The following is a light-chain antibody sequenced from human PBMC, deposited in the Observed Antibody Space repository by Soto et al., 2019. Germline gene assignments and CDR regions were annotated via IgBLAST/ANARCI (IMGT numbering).Light chain of an antibody. V-gene: IGLV2-23*01. CDR2: KGT. Sequence: QSLLAQPDSVSGAPVQTSSISRTENSSDVGAYTSVSRYQQHPHRPRQVIIYKGTQRPAGVSNRCSGSTSGNAASLTSSALQTDDEADYCCCSPAPESTYVCGTGTKVTV. J-gene: IGLJ1*01. CDR1: SSDVGAYTS. CDR3: CSPAPESTYV.